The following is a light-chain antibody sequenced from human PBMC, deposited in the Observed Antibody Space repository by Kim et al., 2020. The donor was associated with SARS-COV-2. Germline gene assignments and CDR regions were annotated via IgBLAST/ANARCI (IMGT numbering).Light chain of an antibody. J-gene: IGKJ2*01. V-gene: IGKV3-20*01. CDR2: AAS. CDR1: QSVTSTH. CDR3: QQYGSSPYT. Sequence: LSPGDRATLSCRASQSVTSTHLGWLQQKPGKAPRLLIYAASSRATGIPDRFSGSGSGTDFTLTISRLEPEDFAVYYCQQYGSSPYTFGQGTKLEI.